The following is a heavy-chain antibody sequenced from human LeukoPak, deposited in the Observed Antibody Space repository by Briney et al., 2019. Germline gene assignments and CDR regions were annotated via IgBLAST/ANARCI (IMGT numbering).Heavy chain of an antibody. J-gene: IGHJ4*02. D-gene: IGHD6-13*01. CDR2: IWYDGSDK. Sequence: PGRSLRLSCAASGFTFRTYGMHWVRQAPGQGLEWVAIIWYDGSDKYYADSVKGRFAISRDNSKNTLYLQMNSLQVEDTAVYHCAREGGQQLGSFDYWGQGTLVTVTS. CDR1: GFTFRTYG. CDR3: AREGGQQLGSFDY. V-gene: IGHV3-33*01.